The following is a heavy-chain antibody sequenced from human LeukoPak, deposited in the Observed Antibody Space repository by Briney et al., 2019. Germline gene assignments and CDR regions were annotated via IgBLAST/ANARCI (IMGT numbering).Heavy chain of an antibody. J-gene: IGHJ3*02. CDR1: GYTFTSYG. CDR3: ARGIRREWGAKGAFDI. Sequence: ASVKVSCKASGYTFTSYGISWVRQAPGQGLEWMGWISAYNGNTNYAQRLQGRVTMTTDTSTSTAYMELRSLRSDDTAVYYCARGIRREWGAKGAFDIWGQGTMVTVSP. D-gene: IGHD1-26*01. V-gene: IGHV1-18*01. CDR2: ISAYNGNT.